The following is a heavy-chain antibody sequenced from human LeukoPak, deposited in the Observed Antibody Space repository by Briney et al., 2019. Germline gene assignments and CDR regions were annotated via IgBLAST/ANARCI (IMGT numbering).Heavy chain of an antibody. CDR1: GGSISSSSYY. CDR3: ARSATGATDSFDY. D-gene: IGHD1-26*01. V-gene: IGHV4-39*01. J-gene: IGHJ4*02. Sequence: SETLSLTCTVSGGSISSSSYYWGWIRQPPGKGLEWIGSIYYSASTYYNPSLKSRVTISVDTSKNQFSLKLSSVTAADTAVYYCARSATGATDSFDYWGQGTLVSVSS. CDR2: IYYSAST.